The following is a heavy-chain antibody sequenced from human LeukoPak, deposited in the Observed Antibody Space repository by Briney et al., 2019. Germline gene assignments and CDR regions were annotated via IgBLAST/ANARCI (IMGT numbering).Heavy chain of an antibody. V-gene: IGHV3-7*01. J-gene: IGHJ4*02. Sequence: GGSLRLSCADSGFSFSRYWMSWVRQAPGKRLEWVANIKEDGSEKYYVDSVKGRFTISRDNAKNSLYLQMNSLRAEDTAMYYCARDGPGGYLDYWGQGTLVTASS. CDR2: IKEDGSEK. D-gene: IGHD3-16*01. CDR1: GFSFSRYW. CDR3: ARDGPGGYLDY.